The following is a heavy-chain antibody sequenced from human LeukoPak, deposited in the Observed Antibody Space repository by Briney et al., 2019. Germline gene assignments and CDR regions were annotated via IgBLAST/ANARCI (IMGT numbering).Heavy chain of an antibody. CDR2: IDPSDSYT. CDR3: EGVIHLGELSLYDY. V-gene: IGHV5-10-1*01. J-gene: IGHJ4*02. Sequence: GESLKISCKGSGYSFTTYWITWVRQMPGKGLEWMGRIDPSDSYTNYSPSFQGHVTISADKSISTAYLQWSSLKASDTAMYYCEGVIHLGELSLYDYWGQGTLVTVSS. CDR1: GYSFTTYW. D-gene: IGHD3-16*02.